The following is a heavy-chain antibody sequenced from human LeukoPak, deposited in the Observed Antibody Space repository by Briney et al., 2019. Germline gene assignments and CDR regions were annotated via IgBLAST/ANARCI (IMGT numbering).Heavy chain of an antibody. D-gene: IGHD5-12*01. CDR1: GYTFTSYG. J-gene: IGHJ4*02. CDR2: IIPIFGTA. V-gene: IGHV1-69*13. Sequence: SVKVSCKASGYTFTSYGISWVRQAPGQGLEWMGGIIPIFGTANYAQKFQGRVTITADESTSTAYMELSSLRSEDTAVYYCASGVATLVDYWGQGTLVTVSS. CDR3: ASGVATLVDY.